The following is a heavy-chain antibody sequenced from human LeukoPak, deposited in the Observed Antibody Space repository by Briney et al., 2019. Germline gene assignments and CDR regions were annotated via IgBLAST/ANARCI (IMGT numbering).Heavy chain of an antibody. V-gene: IGHV1-18*01. CDR2: ISVYNGNT. D-gene: IGHD2-21*02. Sequence: ASVKVSCKASGYIFTSYGISWVRQAPGQGLEWMGWISVYNGNTNYAQKLQGRVTMTTDTSTSTAYMEPRSLRSDDTAVYYCARGIVVVTAISPLSEYFQHWGQGTLVTVSS. CDR3: ARGIVVVTAISPLSEYFQH. J-gene: IGHJ1*01. CDR1: GYIFTSYG.